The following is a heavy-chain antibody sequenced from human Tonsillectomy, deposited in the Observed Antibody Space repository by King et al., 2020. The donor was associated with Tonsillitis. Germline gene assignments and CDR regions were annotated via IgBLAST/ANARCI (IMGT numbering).Heavy chain of an antibody. Sequence: QLVQSGGGLVKPGGSLRLSCAASGFTFNTYSMNWVRQAPGEGLEWVSSISSSSSNIYYADSLKGRFTISRDNAKNSLYLQMNNLRAEDTAVYYCARDYYDNSGYFSSWPFDYWGQGTPVTVSS. CDR3: ARDYYDNSGYFSSWPFDY. D-gene: IGHD3-22*01. V-gene: IGHV3-21*01. CDR1: GFTFNTYS. J-gene: IGHJ4*02. CDR2: ISSSSSNI.